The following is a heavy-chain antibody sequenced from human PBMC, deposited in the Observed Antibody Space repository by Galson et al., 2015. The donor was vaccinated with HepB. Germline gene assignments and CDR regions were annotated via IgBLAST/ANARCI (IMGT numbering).Heavy chain of an antibody. D-gene: IGHD5-12*01. CDR2: INPSGTS. CDR1: GYHTFTNYF. CDR3: AREAPGSAPDY. Sequence: SVKVSCKAFGYHTFTNYFMHWVRQAPGQVLEWMGSINPSGTSNYAQAFRGRVTMTRDTSTSSVYMDLSSLRSEDTAVYYCAREAPGSAPDYWVQGTLVTVSS. J-gene: IGHJ4*02. V-gene: IGHV1-46*01.